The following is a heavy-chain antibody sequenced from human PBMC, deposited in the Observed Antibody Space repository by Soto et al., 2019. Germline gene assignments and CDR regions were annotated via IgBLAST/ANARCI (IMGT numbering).Heavy chain of an antibody. CDR1: GGFLRPGAYL. Sequence: LEDPSLPPTGSGGFLRPGAYLLGWVPPPPRKGRGWIGSIYYSGSTYHTPSLKSRVTISVDTSKNHFSLKLSSVTAADTAVYYCARHSLRPYYYGSGPPGEYYFDYWGQGTLVTVSS. V-gene: IGHV4-39*01. J-gene: IGHJ4*02. CDR2: IYYSGST. CDR3: ARHSLRPYYYGSGPPGEYYFDY. D-gene: IGHD3-10*01.